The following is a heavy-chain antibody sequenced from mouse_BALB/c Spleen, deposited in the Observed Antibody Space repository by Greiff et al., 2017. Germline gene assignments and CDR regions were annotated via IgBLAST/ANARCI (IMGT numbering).Heavy chain of an antibody. J-gene: IGHJ2*01. D-gene: IGHD1-1*01. CDR1: GYTFTSYW. Sequence: VQLQQPGAELVRPGASVKLSCKASGYTFTSYWINWVKQRPGQGLEWIGNIYPSDSYTNYNQKFKDKATLTVDKSSSTAYMQLSSPTSEDSAVYYCTRGGSSFFDYWGQGTTLTVSS. CDR3: TRGGSSFFDY. V-gene: IGHV1-69*02. CDR2: IYPSDSYT.